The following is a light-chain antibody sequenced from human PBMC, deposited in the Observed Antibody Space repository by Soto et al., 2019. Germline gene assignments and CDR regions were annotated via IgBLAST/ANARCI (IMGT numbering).Light chain of an antibody. CDR2: AAS. CDR3: QRGAAA. J-gene: IGKJ4*01. CDR1: QSISTS. V-gene: IGKV1-39*01. Sequence: DIQMTQSPSSLSASVGDRVTITCGACQSISTSLNWYQQKPGKAPKLLIYAASSLQSGVPSRFSGSGSGTDFALTISSLQPEDFATYYCQRGAAAFGGGTKVEIK.